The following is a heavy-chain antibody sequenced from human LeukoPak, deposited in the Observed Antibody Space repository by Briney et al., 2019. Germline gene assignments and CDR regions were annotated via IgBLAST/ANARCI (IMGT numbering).Heavy chain of an antibody. CDR1: GGSISSYY. V-gene: IGHV4-59*01. Sequence: PSETLSLTCTVSGGSISSYYWSWIRQPPGKGLEWIGYIYYSGSTNYNPSLKSRVTISVDTSKNQFSLKLSSVTAADTAVYYCARDRRDSSGYSVGDDAFDIWGQGTMVTVSS. D-gene: IGHD3-22*01. CDR3: ARDRRDSSGYSVGDDAFDI. CDR2: IYYSGST. J-gene: IGHJ3*02.